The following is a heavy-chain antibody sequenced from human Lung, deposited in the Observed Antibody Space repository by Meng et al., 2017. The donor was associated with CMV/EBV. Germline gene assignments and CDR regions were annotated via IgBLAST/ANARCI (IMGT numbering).Heavy chain of an antibody. J-gene: IGHJ5*02. CDR1: GFTFSSYW. V-gene: IGHV3-7*01. CDR3: GRGGWLGAPRFDT. CDR2: INQDSSEK. D-gene: IGHD5-12*01. Sequence: GESLKISCEASGFTFSSYWMTWVRQAPGKGLEWVANINQDSSEKFYVDSVKGRFTISRDNAKRSLYLQMSSLRAEDMALYYCGRGGWLGAPRFDTWGPGTLVTVSS.